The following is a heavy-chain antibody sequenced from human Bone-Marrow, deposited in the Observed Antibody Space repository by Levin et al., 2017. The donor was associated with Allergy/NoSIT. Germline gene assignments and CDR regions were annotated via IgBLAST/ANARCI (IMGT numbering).Heavy chain of an antibody. CDR3: ARDSIAARPRGYGY. J-gene: IGHJ4*02. CDR2: INHSGST. D-gene: IGHD6-6*01. CDR1: GGSFSGYY. V-gene: IGHV4-34*01. Sequence: SETLSLTCAVYGGSFSGYYWSWIRQPPGKGLEWIGEINHSGSTNYNPSLKSRVTISVDTSKNQFSLKLSSVTAADTAVYYCARDSIAARPRGYGYWGQGTLVTVSS.